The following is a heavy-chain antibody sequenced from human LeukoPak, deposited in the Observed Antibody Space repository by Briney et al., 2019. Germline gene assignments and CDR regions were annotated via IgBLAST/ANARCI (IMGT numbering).Heavy chain of an antibody. D-gene: IGHD5-12*01. CDR2: ISGSGGST. CDR3: AKGDSGYDGAPFDY. V-gene: IGHV3-23*01. Sequence: GGSLRLSCAASGFIFSSYAMSWVRQAPGKGLEWVSAISGSGGSTYYADSVKGRFTISRDNSKNTLYLQMNSLRAEDTAVYYCAKGDSGYDGAPFDYWGQGTLVTVSS. J-gene: IGHJ4*02. CDR1: GFIFSSYA.